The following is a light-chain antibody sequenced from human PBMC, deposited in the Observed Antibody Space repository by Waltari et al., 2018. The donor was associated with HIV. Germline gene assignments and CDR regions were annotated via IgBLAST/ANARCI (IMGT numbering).Light chain of an antibody. V-gene: IGLV1-51*01. J-gene: IGLJ2*01. Sequence: SVLTQPPSLSAAPGQKVTISCYGSDSDIGNNYVSWYQQLQETAPKLLIHENNKRPSGIPDRFSGSKSGTSATLAITGLQTGDEADYFCGTWDSNLSVVLFGGGTKLTVL. CDR1: DSDIGNNY. CDR3: GTWDSNLSVVL. CDR2: ENN.